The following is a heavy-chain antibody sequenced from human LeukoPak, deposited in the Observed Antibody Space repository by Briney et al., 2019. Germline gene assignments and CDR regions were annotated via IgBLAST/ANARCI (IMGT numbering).Heavy chain of an antibody. J-gene: IGHJ4*02. CDR3: ATAGNYRFDY. V-gene: IGHV3-7*02. D-gene: IGHD1-7*01. CDR1: GFSFSSYW. CDR2: IKQDGSDK. Sequence: GGSLRLSCAASGFSFSSYWMTWVRQAPGKGLEWVANIKQDGSDKYYVDSVKGRFTISRDNAKNTLYLQMNSLRAEDTAVYYCATAGNYRFDYWGQGTLVTVSS.